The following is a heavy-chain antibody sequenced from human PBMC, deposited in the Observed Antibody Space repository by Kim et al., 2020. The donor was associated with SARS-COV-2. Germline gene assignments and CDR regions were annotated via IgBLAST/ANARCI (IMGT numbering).Heavy chain of an antibody. CDR3: ARDSGWSSGDFDY. J-gene: IGHJ4*02. V-gene: IGHV1-69*04. D-gene: IGHD6-19*01. Sequence: AQKFKSRVTITADKSTSTAYMELSSLRSEDTAVYYCARDSGWSSGDFDYWGQGTLVTVSS.